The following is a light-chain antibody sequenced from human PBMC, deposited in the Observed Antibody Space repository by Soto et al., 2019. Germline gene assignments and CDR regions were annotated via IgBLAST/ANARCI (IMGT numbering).Light chain of an antibody. J-gene: IGKJ1*01. Sequence: DIQITQSPSTLSSSVLERFIITCRASQSISSWLAWYQQKPGKAPKLLIYKASTLKSGVPSRFSGSGSGTEFTLTISSLQPDDFATYYCQHYNSYSEAFGQGTKVDIK. CDR2: KAS. V-gene: IGKV1-5*03. CDR3: QHYNSYSEA. CDR1: QSISSW.